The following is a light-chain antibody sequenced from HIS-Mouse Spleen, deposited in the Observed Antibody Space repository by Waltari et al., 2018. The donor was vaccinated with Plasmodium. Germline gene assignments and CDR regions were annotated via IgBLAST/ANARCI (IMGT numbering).Light chain of an antibody. V-gene: IGKV3-15*01. CDR1: QSVRSN. J-gene: IGKJ5*01. CDR2: GAS. CDR3: QQYNNWPPIT. Sequence: EIVMTPSPATLSVSPRELAPYSCRASQSVRSNLAWYQQKPGQAPRLLIYGASTRATGIPARCSGSGSSTEFTITSSVLQSEDVAVYYSQQYNNWPPITFGQGTRLEIK.